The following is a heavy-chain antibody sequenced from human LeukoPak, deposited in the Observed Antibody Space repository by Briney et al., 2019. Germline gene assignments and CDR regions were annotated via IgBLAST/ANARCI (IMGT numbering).Heavy chain of an antibody. CDR1: GFTFSSYA. CDR3: AKDYDILTGSEY. CDR2: ISGSSGST. D-gene: IGHD3-9*01. J-gene: IGHJ4*02. Sequence: PGGSLRLSCAASGFTFSSYAMSWVRQALGKGLEWVSAISGSSGSTYYADSVKGRFTISRDNSKNTLYLQMNSLRAEDTAVYYCAKDYDILTGSEYWGQGTLVTVPS. V-gene: IGHV3-23*01.